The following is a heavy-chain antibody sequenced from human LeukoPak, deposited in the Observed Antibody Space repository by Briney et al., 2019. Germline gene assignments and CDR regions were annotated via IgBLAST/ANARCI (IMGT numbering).Heavy chain of an antibody. CDR3: ARVGWFGEYFDY. CDR1: GGSISSYY. CDR2: IYYSGST. V-gene: IGHV4-59*01. Sequence: SETLSLTCTVSGGSISSYYWSWIRQPPGKGLEWIGYIYYSGSTNYNPSLKSRVTISVDTSKNQFSLKLSSVTAAETAVYYCARVGWFGEYFDYWGQGTLVTVSS. J-gene: IGHJ4*02. D-gene: IGHD3-10*01.